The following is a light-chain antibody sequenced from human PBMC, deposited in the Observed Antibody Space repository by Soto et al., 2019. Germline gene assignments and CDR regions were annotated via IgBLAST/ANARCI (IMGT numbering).Light chain of an antibody. CDR1: NIGSKS. CDR3: QVWDSSSDHPV. J-gene: IGLJ2*01. Sequence: SYELTQLPSVSVAPGQTVSITCGGNNIGSKSVHWYQQKPGQAPVLVVYDDSDRPSGIPERFSGSNSGDTATLSISRVEGGDEADYYCQVWDSSSDHPVFGGGTKLNVL. V-gene: IGLV3-21*02. CDR2: DDS.